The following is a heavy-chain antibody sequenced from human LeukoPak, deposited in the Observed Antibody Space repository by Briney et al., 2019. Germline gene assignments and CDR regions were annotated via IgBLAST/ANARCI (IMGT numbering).Heavy chain of an antibody. D-gene: IGHD6-19*01. CDR2: INHSGST. CDR3: ARIAVAGTIYY. J-gene: IGHJ4*02. V-gene: IGHV4-34*01. CDR1: GGSLNGYY. Sequence: SETLSLTCAVYGGSLNGYYWSWIRQPPGKGLEWIGEINHSGSTNYNPSLKSRVTISVDTSKNEFSLKLSSVTAAYTAVYYCARIAVAGTIYYWGQGTLVTVPS.